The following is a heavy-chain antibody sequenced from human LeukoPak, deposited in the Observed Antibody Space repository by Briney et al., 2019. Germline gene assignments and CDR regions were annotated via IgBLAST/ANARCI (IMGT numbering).Heavy chain of an antibody. Sequence: GESPRLSCAASGFTFSSYWMSWVRQTPGKGLEWVANIKQDGSEKYYVDSVKGRFTISRDNAKNSLYLQMNSLRAEDTAVYYCARDLLRFLDSDAFDIWGQGTMVTVSS. J-gene: IGHJ3*02. CDR3: ARDLLRFLDSDAFDI. CDR2: IKQDGSEK. D-gene: IGHD3-3*01. CDR1: GFTFSSYW. V-gene: IGHV3-7*01.